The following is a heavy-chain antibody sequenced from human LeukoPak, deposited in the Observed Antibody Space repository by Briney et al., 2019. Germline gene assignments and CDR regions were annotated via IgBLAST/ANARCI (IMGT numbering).Heavy chain of an antibody. V-gene: IGHV4-39*07. D-gene: IGHD4-17*01. Sequence: TSETLSLTCTVSGVSISSSGSYWAWIRQPPGKGLDWIGTISYAGSPNYNPSLNSRVTMSSDTSSNQFSLKLSSVTAADTAVYYCARDLGYGDPFDYWGQGTLVTVSS. CDR1: GVSISSSGSY. CDR3: ARDLGYGDPFDY. J-gene: IGHJ4*02. CDR2: ISYAGSP.